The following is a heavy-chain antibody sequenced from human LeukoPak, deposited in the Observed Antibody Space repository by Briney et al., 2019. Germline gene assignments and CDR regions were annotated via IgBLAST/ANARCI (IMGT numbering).Heavy chain of an antibody. CDR1: GYIFREHY. D-gene: IGHD5-24*01. J-gene: IGHJ1*01. V-gene: IGHV1-2*06. CDR2: LDLYHGVT. CDR3: TIKILYSGVETPTDPEEFFQH. Sequence: ASVKVSRKASGYIFREHYMHGVRQVPGQAPEGVRRLDLYHGVTNYAQKFQGRVTMTHDGASNAYMDLSNLRPDDTAIYYCTIKILYSGVETPTDPEEFFQHWGQGTLITVSS.